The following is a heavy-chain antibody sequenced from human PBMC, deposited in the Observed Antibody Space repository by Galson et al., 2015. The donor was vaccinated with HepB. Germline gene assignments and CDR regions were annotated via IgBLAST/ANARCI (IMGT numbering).Heavy chain of an antibody. CDR3: ARFGAPLAYYYYMDV. V-gene: IGHV3-66*01. J-gene: IGHJ6*03. Sequence: SLRLSCAASGFTVSSNYMSWVRQAPGKGLEWVSVIYSGGSTYYADSVKGRFTISRDNSKNTLYLQMNSLRAEDTAVYYCARFGAPLAYYYYMDVWGKGTTVTVSS. D-gene: IGHD3-16*01. CDR1: GFTVSSNY. CDR2: IYSGGST.